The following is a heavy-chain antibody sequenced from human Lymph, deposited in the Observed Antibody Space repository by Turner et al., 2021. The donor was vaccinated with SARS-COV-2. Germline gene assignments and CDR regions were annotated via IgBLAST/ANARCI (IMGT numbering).Heavy chain of an antibody. CDR1: GYIFTGYY. V-gene: IGHV1-2*02. Sequence: QVQLVQSGAEVKRPGASVTVSCKASGYIFTGYYMHWVRQAPGQGLEWMGWINPNSGGTNYAQKLQGRVTMTRDTSISTAYMEVSRLRSDDTAVYYCARDTRGDYSYYYDGMDVWGQGTTVTVSS. J-gene: IGHJ6*02. CDR2: INPNSGGT. CDR3: ARDTRGDYSYYYDGMDV. D-gene: IGHD4-17*01.